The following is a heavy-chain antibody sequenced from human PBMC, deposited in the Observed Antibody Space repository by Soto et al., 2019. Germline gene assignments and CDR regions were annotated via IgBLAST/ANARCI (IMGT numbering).Heavy chain of an antibody. D-gene: IGHD4-17*01. Sequence: QVHLMQSGAEVKSPGASVRVSCKASGYTFSSYGVSWVRQAPGKGLDFMGWISVYNGHTNYAQKFQGRVTMTTDTSTSTAYLGLGSLGSADTAGYFCARCDLGDYVTPLDHGGKGTLVTVSA. CDR3: ARCDLGDYVTPLDH. CDR2: ISVYNGHT. CDR1: GYTFSSYG. J-gene: IGHJ4*02. V-gene: IGHV1-18*01.